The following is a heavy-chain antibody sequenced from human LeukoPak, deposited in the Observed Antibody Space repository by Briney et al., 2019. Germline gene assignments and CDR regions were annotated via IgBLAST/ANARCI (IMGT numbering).Heavy chain of an antibody. V-gene: IGHV3-21*01. J-gene: IGHJ4*02. CDR3: ARGKNLGYCSSTSCPTGFDY. Sequence: PWGSLRLSCAASGFTFSSYSMNRVRQAPGKGLEWVSSISSSSSYIYYADSVKGRFTISRDNAKNSLYLQMNSLRAEDTAVYYCARGKNLGYCSSTSCPTGFDYWGQGTLVTVSS. D-gene: IGHD2-2*01. CDR2: ISSSSSYI. CDR1: GFTFSSYS.